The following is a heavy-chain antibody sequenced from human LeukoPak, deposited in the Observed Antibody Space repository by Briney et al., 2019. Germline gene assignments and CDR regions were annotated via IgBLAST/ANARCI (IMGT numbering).Heavy chain of an antibody. CDR1: GGTFSSYA. CDR3: ATDLGLPFFRFPH. J-gene: IGHJ1*01. D-gene: IGHD5/OR15-5a*01. V-gene: IGHV1-69*04. Sequence: SVKVSCKASGGTFSSYAISWVRQAPGQGLEWMGRIIPILGIANYAQKFQGRVTITADKSTSTAYMELSSLRSEDTAVYYCATDLGLPFFRFPHWGQGTLVTVSS. CDR2: IIPILGIA.